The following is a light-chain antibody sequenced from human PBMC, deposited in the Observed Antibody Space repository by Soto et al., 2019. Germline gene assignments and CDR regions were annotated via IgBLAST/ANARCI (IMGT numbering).Light chain of an antibody. CDR1: QSISSW. CDR3: QQYHTYYT. J-gene: IGKJ2*01. V-gene: IGKV1-5*01. Sequence: DIQMTQSPSTLSASVGDRVTITCRASQSISSWLAWYQQKPGKAPKLLIYDASSLEGGVPSRFSGSGSGTEFTLTISSLQPDDFATFYCQQYHTYYTFGQGTKLEIK. CDR2: DAS.